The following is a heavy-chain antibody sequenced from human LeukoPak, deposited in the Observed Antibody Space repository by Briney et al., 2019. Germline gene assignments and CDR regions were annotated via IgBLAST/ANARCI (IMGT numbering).Heavy chain of an antibody. CDR3: AKDAWELLTGQAFDI. J-gene: IGHJ3*02. CDR2: ISGSGGST. V-gene: IGHV3-23*01. D-gene: IGHD1-26*01. CDR1: GFTFSSYA. Sequence: GGSLRLSCATSGFTFSSYAMSWVRQAPGEGLEWVSAISGSGGSTYYADSVKGRFTISRDNSKNTLYLQMNSLRAEDTAVYYCAKDAWELLTGQAFDIWGQGTMVTVSS.